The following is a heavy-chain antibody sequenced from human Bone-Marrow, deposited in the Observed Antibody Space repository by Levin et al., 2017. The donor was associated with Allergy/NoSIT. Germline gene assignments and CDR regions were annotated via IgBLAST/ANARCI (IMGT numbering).Heavy chain of an antibody. Sequence: GGSLRLSCSASGFTFSSHAMSWVRQAPGEGLQWVSTVTGSGDTTYYADSVKGRVTISGDNSKNTVYLHLNSLRADDTAVYYCAKSKNFYYYYMDVWGKGTTVTVSS. CDR2: VTGSGDTT. J-gene: IGHJ6*03. D-gene: IGHD4-11*01. CDR1: GFTFSSHA. CDR3: AKSKNFYYYYMDV. V-gene: IGHV3-23*01.